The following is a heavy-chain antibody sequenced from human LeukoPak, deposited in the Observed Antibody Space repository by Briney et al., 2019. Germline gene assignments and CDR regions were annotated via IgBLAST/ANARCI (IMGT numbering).Heavy chain of an antibody. CDR2: IYYSGST. CDR3: ARENFWSGYAWTDY. V-gene: IGHV4-39*02. Sequence: SETLSLTCTVSGGSISSSSYYWGWIRQPPGKGLEWIGSIYYSGSTYYNPSLKSRVTISVDTSKNQFSLKLSSVTAADTAVYYCARENFWSGYAWTDYWGQGTLVTVSS. J-gene: IGHJ4*02. D-gene: IGHD3-3*01. CDR1: GGSISSSSYY.